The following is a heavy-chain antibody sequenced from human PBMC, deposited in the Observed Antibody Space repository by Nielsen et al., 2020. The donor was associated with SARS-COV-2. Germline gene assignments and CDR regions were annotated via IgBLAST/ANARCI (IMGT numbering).Heavy chain of an antibody. J-gene: IGHJ6*02. CDR3: ARENVVVVTAILEYYYYYGVDV. CDR2: ISGSGGGT. Sequence: GESLKISCAASGFIFSSYAMSWVRQAPGKGLEWVSTISGSGGGTYYADSVKGRFTISRDNSKNTLDLQMNSLRAEDTAVYYCARENVVVVTAILEYYYYYGVDVWGQGTTVTVSS. CDR1: GFIFSSYA. V-gene: IGHV3-23*01. D-gene: IGHD2-21*02.